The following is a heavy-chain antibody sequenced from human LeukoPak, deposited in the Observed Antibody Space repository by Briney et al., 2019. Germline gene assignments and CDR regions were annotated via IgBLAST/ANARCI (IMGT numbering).Heavy chain of an antibody. CDR3: ARRGYSYGPSKYYFDY. V-gene: IGHV3-48*04. J-gene: IGHJ4*02. CDR2: ISCSGSTI. CDR1: GFTFSSYA. D-gene: IGHD5-18*01. Sequence: GGSLRLSCAASGFTFSSYAMSWVRQAPGKGLEWVSYISCSGSTIYYADSVKGRFTISRDNAKNSLYLQMNSLRAEDTAVYYCARRGYSYGPSKYYFDYWGQGTLVTVSS.